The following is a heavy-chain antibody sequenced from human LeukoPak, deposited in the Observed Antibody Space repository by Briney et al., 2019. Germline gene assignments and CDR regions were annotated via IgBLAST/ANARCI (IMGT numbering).Heavy chain of an antibody. D-gene: IGHD6-19*01. CDR1: GGSISSYY. J-gene: IGHJ3*02. CDR2: IYTSGST. CDR3: ARQEIAVAGRGAFDI. V-gene: IGHV4-4*07. Sequence: SETLSLTCTVSGGSISSYYWSWIRQPAGKGLEWIGRIYTSGSTNYNPSLKSRVTISVDTSKNQFSLKLSSVTAADTAVYYCARQEIAVAGRGAFDIWGQGTMVTVSS.